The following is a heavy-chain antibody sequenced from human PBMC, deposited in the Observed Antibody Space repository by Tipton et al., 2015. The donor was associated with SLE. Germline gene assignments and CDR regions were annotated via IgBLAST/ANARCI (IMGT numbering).Heavy chain of an antibody. CDR2: ISFDGSDK. J-gene: IGHJ5*01. CDR3: ARVPTPVAGPGLRGWFDS. V-gene: IGHV3-30*04. CDR1: GFTFSIYA. D-gene: IGHD1-14*01. Sequence: SLRLSCAASGFTFSIYAMHWVRQAPGKGLEWVAVISFDGSDKYYADSVKGRFTISRDNSKNTQYLEMNSLRGEDTAVYYCARVPTPVAGPGLRGWFDSWGQGTLVTVSS.